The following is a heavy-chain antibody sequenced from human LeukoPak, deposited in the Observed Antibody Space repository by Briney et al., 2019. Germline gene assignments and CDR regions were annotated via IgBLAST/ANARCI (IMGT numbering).Heavy chain of an antibody. CDR2: INHSGST. Sequence: PSETLSLICAVYGGSFSGYYWSWLRQPPGEGLEWIGEINHSGSTNYNPSLKSRVTISVDTSKNQLSLRLSSVTAADTAVYYCARGHHWNPSGFDYWGQGTLVTVSS. D-gene: IGHD6-25*01. CDR3: ARGHHWNPSGFDY. V-gene: IGHV4-34*01. J-gene: IGHJ4*02. CDR1: GGSFSGYY.